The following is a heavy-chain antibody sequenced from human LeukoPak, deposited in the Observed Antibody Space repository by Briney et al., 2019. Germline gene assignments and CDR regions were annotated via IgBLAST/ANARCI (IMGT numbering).Heavy chain of an antibody. Sequence: GGSLRLSCAASGFTVSSNYMNWVRQAPGKGLEWVSVIYSGGGTYYADSVKGRFTISRDNSKNTLYLQMNSLGAEDTAVYYCAKDRGTSLCDAFDIWGQGTMVTVSS. CDR1: GFTVSSNY. J-gene: IGHJ3*02. CDR2: IYSGGGT. V-gene: IGHV3-53*01. D-gene: IGHD6-25*01. CDR3: AKDRGTSLCDAFDI.